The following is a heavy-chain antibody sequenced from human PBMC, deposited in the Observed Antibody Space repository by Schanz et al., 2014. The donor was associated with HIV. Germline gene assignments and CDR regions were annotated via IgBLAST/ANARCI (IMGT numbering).Heavy chain of an antibody. Sequence: QVQLVESGGGVVQPGRSLRLSCAASGFSFSTYGMHLVRQAPGKGLEWVAVISYDGTDKYYADSVKGRFTISRDNSKNTLYLQMNSLTAEDTAVYYCASDGSGSYLTLSLLYYGMDVWGQGTTVTVSS. D-gene: IGHD3-10*01. J-gene: IGHJ6*02. CDR3: ASDGSGSYLTLSLLYYGMDV. CDR2: ISYDGTDK. V-gene: IGHV3-30*03. CDR1: GFSFSTYG.